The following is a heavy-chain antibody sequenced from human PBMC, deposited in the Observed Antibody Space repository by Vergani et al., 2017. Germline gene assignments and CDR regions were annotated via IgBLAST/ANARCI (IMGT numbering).Heavy chain of an antibody. CDR1: GYTFSSYS. J-gene: IGHJ4*02. CDR2: ISGSGGST. D-gene: IGHD3-10*01. Sequence: VQLVQSGAEVKKPGASVKVSCKASGYTFSSYSMNWVRQAPGKGLEWVSAISGSGGSTYYADSVKGRFTISRDTSKNTLYLQMNSLRAEDMAVYYCAREGRSASLDYWGQGTLVTVSS. CDR3: AREGRSASLDY. V-gene: IGHV3-23*04.